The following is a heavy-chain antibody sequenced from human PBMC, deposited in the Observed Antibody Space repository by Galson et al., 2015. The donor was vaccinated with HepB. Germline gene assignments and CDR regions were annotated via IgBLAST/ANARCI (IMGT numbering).Heavy chain of an antibody. CDR1: RFTFSSYW. CDR2: INSDGSSI. V-gene: IGHV3-74*01. CDR3: ARGWGASGRNDFDI. D-gene: IGHD1-26*01. Sequence: SLRLSCAASRFTFSSYWMHWVRQSPGKGLVWVSRINSDGSSISYADSVKGRFTISRDNAKNTLYLQMNSLRAEGTAVYYCARGWGASGRNDFDIWGQGTMVTVSS. J-gene: IGHJ3*02.